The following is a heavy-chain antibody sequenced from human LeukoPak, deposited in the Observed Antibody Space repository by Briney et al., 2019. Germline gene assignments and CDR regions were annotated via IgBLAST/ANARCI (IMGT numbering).Heavy chain of an antibody. J-gene: IGHJ5*02. Sequence: SXKVSCKTSGGTFNNSAISWVRQAPGQGLEWLGGIMPLFGTAGYAQKFQGRVTITKDESTRTVYLELTSLTSDDTAVYYCARDVHGDYGSGWFDPWAREPSSPSPQ. V-gene: IGHV1-69*05. D-gene: IGHD4-17*01. CDR1: GGTFNNSA. CDR3: ARDVHGDYGSGWFDP. CDR2: IMPLFGTA.